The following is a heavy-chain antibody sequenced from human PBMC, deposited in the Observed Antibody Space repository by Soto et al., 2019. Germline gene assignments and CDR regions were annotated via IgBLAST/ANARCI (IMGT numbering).Heavy chain of an antibody. CDR1: GFIFSNYA. V-gene: IGHV3-23*01. CDR2: ISGSGGST. Sequence: LRRSCAASGFIFSNYAMSWVRQAPGKGLEWVSAISGSGGSTYYADSVKGRFTISRDNSKNTLYLQMNSLRAEDTAVYYCALGTDYDFFCFDYWGQGSLVTVSS. CDR3: ALGTDYDFFCFDY. J-gene: IGHJ4*02. D-gene: IGHD3-22*01.